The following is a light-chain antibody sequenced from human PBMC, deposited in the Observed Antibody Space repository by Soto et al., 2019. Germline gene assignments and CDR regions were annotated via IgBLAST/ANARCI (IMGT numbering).Light chain of an antibody. CDR1: QSVSSN. Sequence: ERVMTQSPATLSVSPGERATLSWRASQSVSSNLAWYQQKPGQAPRLLIYGASTRATGIPDRFSGSGSGTDFSLTISRLEPEDFAVYHCQQYSSSPRTFGQGTRLEI. V-gene: IGKV3-15*01. J-gene: IGKJ5*01. CDR3: QQYSSSPRT. CDR2: GAS.